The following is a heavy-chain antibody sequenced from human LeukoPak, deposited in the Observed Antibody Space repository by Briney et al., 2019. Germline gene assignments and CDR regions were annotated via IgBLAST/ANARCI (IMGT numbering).Heavy chain of an antibody. CDR3: AILTLWFGELFDY. J-gene: IGHJ4*02. CDR2: IYYSGST. D-gene: IGHD3-10*01. Sequence: SETLSLTCTVSGGSISSSSYYWGWIRQPPGKGLERIGSIYYSGSTYYNPSLKSRVTISVDTSKNQFSLKLSSVTAADTAVYYCAILTLWFGELFDYWGQGTLVTVSS. V-gene: IGHV4-39*01. CDR1: GGSISSSSYY.